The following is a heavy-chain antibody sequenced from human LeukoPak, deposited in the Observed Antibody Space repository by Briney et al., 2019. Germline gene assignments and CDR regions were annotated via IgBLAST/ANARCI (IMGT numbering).Heavy chain of an antibody. CDR1: GGSFSGYY. CDR3: ASSGGDDAFDI. Sequence: SETLSLTCAVYGGSFSGYYWSWIRQPPGKGLEWIGEINHSGSTNYNPSLKSRVTISVDTSKNQFSLKLSSVTAADTAVYYCASSGGDDAFDIWGQGTMVTVSS. D-gene: IGHD4-23*01. CDR2: INHSGST. V-gene: IGHV4-34*01. J-gene: IGHJ3*02.